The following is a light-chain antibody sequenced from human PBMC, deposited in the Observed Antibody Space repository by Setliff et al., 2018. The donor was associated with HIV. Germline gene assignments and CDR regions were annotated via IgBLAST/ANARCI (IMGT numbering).Light chain of an antibody. J-gene: IGLJ1*01. V-gene: IGLV2-14*03. Sequence: QSALAQPASVSGSPGQSITISCTGTSSDVGGYDSVSWYQQHPGKAPKLLIYDVNNRPSGVSYRFSGSKSGNTASLTISALQADDDADYYCASHRDTNTLEVFGTGTKGTV. CDR3: ASHRDTNTLEV. CDR2: DVN. CDR1: SSDVGGYDS.